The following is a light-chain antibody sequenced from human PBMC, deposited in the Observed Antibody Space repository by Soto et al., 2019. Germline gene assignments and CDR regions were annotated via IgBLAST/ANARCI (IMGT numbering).Light chain of an antibody. CDR2: EAS. Sequence: DFPTTQSPSTLCASDGDRDTITCRASQSISSRLAWYQLKPGKAPKLLIYEASSLESGVPLRFSGRGSGTEFTLTISSLQPADFATFLCQQYNNYAITWPFGQGT. V-gene: IGKV1-5*03. J-gene: IGKJ1*01. CDR1: QSISSR. CDR3: QQYNNYAITWP.